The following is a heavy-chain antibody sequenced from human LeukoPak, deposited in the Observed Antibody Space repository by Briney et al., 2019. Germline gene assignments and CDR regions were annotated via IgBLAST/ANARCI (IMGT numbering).Heavy chain of an antibody. CDR3: ARGPSITMVRGGQWYYYMDV. CDR1: GGSISSSNYY. J-gene: IGHJ6*03. Sequence: SETLSLTCTVSGGSISSSNYYWGWIRQPPGKGLEWIGNMYKSGSIYYNPSLKSRVTISVDTSKNQFSLKLSSVTAADTAVYYCARGPSITMVRGGQWYYYMDVWGKGTTVTISS. V-gene: IGHV4-39*07. CDR2: MYKSGSI. D-gene: IGHD3-10*01.